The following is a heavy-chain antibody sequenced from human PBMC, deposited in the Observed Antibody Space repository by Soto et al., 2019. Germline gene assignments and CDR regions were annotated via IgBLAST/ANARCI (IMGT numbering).Heavy chain of an antibody. J-gene: IGHJ5*02. CDR2: IYYSGST. Sequence: QLQLQESGPGLVKPSETLSLTCTVSGGSISSSSYYWGWIRQPPGKGLEWIGSIYYSGSTYYNPSLKSRVTISVDTSKNQFSLKLSSVTAADTAVYYCARHNIVVVPAAHNWFDPWGQGTLVTVSS. V-gene: IGHV4-39*01. CDR1: GGSISSSSYY. D-gene: IGHD2-2*01. CDR3: ARHNIVVVPAAHNWFDP.